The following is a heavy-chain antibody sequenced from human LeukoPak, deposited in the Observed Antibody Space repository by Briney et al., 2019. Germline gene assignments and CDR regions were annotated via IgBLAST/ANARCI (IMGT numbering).Heavy chain of an antibody. CDR1: GFIFSSYG. Sequence: PGGSLRLSCAASGFIFSSYGMSWFRQAPGKGLEWVSTITSNTDSTYYADSVKGRFTISRDNSKNTLYLQMNSLRAEDTALYYCAKTGSWGSSNYYFDYWGQGTLVTVSS. CDR2: ITSNTDST. D-gene: IGHD2-15*01. CDR3: AKTGSWGSSNYYFDY. V-gene: IGHV3-23*01. J-gene: IGHJ4*02.